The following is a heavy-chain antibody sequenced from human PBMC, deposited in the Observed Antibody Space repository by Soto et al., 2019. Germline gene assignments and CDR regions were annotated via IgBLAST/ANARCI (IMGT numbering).Heavy chain of an antibody. CDR1: TGNY. CDR2: INPNSGGT. CDR3: AREEATAGNDCFDY. Sequence: ASVKVSCKASTGNYLQWVQQAPGQGLEWMGWINPNSGGTHYAEQFQGRVTMTWDTSISTVYMELNSLTSDDTAVYYCAREEATAGNDCFDYWGQGTLVTVSS. D-gene: IGHD6-13*01. V-gene: IGHV1-2*02. J-gene: IGHJ4*02.